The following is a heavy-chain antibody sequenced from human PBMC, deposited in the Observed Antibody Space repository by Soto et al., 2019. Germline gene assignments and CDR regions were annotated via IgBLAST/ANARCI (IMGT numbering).Heavy chain of an antibody. J-gene: IGHJ4*02. Sequence: PSETLSLTCAVYGWSFSGYYWTWIRQPPGTGLEWIGEINHSGSTNYTPSLKSRVTISVDTSKNQFSLKLTSVTAADTAVYYCARDKITGLFDYWGQGTLVTVSS. CDR2: INHSGST. CDR3: ARDKITGLFDY. V-gene: IGHV4-34*01. CDR1: GWSFSGYY. D-gene: IGHD2-8*02.